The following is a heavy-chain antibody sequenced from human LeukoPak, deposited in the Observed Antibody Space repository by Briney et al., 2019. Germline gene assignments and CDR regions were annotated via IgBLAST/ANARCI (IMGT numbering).Heavy chain of an antibody. J-gene: IGHJ4*02. CDR3: ASAPQQLAPFDY. V-gene: IGHV1-46*01. CDR1: GYTFTGYY. Sequence: VASVKVSCKASGYTFTGYYMHWVRQAPGQGLEWMGWINPNSGSTSYAQKFQGRVTMTRDTSTSTVYMEVSSLRSEDTAVYYCASAPQQLAPFDYWGQGTLVTVSS. CDR2: INPNSGST. D-gene: IGHD6-13*01.